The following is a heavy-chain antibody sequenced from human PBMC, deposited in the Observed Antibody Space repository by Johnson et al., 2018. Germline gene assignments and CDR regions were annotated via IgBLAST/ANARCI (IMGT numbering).Heavy chain of an antibody. V-gene: IGHV3-48*01. CDR3: ARASPYDSSGYYPNYYYYYYMDV. CDR1: GFTFSSYS. CDR2: ISSSSSTI. J-gene: IGHJ6*03. D-gene: IGHD3-22*01. Sequence: VQPVESGGGLVQPGGSXRLSCAASGFTFSSYSMNWVRQAPGKGLEWVSYISSSSSTIYYADSVQGRFTISRDNAKNSLYLQMNSLRAEDTAVYYCARASPYDSSGYYPNYYYYYYMDVWGKGTTVTVSS.